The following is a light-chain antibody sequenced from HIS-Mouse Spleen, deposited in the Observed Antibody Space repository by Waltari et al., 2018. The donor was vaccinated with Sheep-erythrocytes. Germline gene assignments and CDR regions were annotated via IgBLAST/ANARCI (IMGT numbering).Light chain of an antibody. J-gene: IGKJ1*01. CDR2: DAY. CDR3: QQFNNYPRT. V-gene: IGKV1D-13*01. CDR1: QGISSA. Sequence: AIQLTQSPSSLSASVGDRVTITCLASQGISSAFAWYQQKPGKAPNLLIYDAYRLESGVPSRFSSSGSGTDFTLTISSLQPEDFATYYCQQFNNYPRTFGQGTTVEIK.